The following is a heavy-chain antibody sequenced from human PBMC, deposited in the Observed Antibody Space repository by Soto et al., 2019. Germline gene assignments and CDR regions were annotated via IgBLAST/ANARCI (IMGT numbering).Heavy chain of an antibody. CDR2: LLPIFGTA. CDR3: ARGSYYGKTPPEPRVDY. CDR1: GGTFSSYA. J-gene: IGHJ4*02. Sequence: QVQLVQSGDEVKKPGSSVKVSCKASGGTFSSYAISWVRQAPGQGLEWMGGLLPIFGTANYAQKFQGRVTITADESTSTAYMELSSLRSEDTAVYYCARGSYYGKTPPEPRVDYWGQGTLVTVSS. V-gene: IGHV1-69*01. D-gene: IGHD3-10*01.